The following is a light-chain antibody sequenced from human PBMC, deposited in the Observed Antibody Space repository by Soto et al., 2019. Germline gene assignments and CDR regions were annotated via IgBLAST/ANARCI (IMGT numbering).Light chain of an antibody. Sequence: EIVMTQSPATLSVSPGERATLSCRASQSVSSNLAWYQQKPGQAPRLLIYGASTRATGIPARFSGSGSGTEFTITISSLQSEDFAFYYCQQYNNWPQTFGQGTKVEIK. V-gene: IGKV3-15*01. CDR3: QQYNNWPQT. J-gene: IGKJ1*01. CDR1: QSVSSN. CDR2: GAS.